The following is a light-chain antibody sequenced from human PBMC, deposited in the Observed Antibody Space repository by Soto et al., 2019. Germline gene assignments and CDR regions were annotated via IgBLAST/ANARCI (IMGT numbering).Light chain of an antibody. CDR2: AVT. V-gene: IGLV2-14*01. CDR3: ASYTTSNTLV. J-gene: IGLJ2*01. CDR1: SSDVGGSNY. Sequence: QSALTQPASVSGSPGQSITISRTGTSSDVGGSNYVSWYQQHPGKAPKLMIYAVTNRPSGVSNRFSGSKSGKTASLTISGLQAEDEADYYCASYTTSNTLVFGGGTKLTVL.